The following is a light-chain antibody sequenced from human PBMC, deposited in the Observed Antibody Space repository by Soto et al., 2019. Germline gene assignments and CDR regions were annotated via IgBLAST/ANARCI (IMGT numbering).Light chain of an antibody. CDR2: AAS. CDR3: QQSYTTPWT. J-gene: IGKJ1*01. Sequence: DIQMTQSPSSLSASVGDRVTITCRASQSITSYLNWYQQKPGKAPQLLIYAASSLQSGVPSRFSGSGSGTYFTLTIGSLQPEDFATYFCQQSYTTPWTFGQGTKVEVK. CDR1: QSITSY. V-gene: IGKV1-39*01.